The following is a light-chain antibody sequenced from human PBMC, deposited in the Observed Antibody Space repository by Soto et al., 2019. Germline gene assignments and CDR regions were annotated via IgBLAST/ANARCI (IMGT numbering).Light chain of an antibody. J-gene: IGKJ3*01. CDR1: QSVSSSY. CDR2: GAF. CDR3: QQYGSPPLT. Sequence: EIVLTQSPGTLSLSPGERATLSCRASQSVSSSYFAWYQHKSGQAPRLLIYGAFSRATGITDRFSGSGSVTDFTLTISRLEPEDFAVYYCQQYGSPPLTFGPGTKVDV. V-gene: IGKV3-20*01.